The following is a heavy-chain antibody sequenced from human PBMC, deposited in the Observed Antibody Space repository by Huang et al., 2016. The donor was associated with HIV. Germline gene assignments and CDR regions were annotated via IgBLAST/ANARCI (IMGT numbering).Heavy chain of an antibody. J-gene: IGHJ4*02. CDR2: VMPGDSDT. CDR3: ARPLLGYSYGYYFDQ. Sequence: EVQLVQSGAEVKKPGESLKISCKGSGFSFTNYWIGWVRQMPGKGLEWMVIVMPGDSDTTYSPLFEGQVTISADKAINTAYLQWISLKASDSAIYYCARPLLGYSYGYYFDQWGQGTLVTVSS. V-gene: IGHV5-51*03. D-gene: IGHD5-18*01. CDR1: GFSFTNYW.